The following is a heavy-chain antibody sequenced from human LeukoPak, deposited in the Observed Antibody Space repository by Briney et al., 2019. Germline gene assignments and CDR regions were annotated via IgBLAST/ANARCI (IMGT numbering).Heavy chain of an antibody. V-gene: IGHV4-30-2*01. Sequence: SETLSLTCAVSGGSISSGGYSWSWIRQPPGKGLEWIGYISHSGSAYYNPSLQSRVTISGDRSKNQFSLRLTSVTAADTAVYYCARVSGAAGWDYWGQGTLVTVSS. J-gene: IGHJ4*02. CDR1: GGSISSGGYS. CDR2: ISHSGSA. D-gene: IGHD1-14*01. CDR3: ARVSGAAGWDY.